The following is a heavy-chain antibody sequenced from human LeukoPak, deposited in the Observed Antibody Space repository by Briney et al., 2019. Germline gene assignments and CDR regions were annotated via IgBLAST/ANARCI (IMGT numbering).Heavy chain of an antibody. D-gene: IGHD2-2*01. CDR1: GGTFSSYA. Sequence: SVKVSCKASGGTFSSYAISWVRQAPGQGLEWMGGIIPIFGTANYAQKFQGRVTITTDESTSTAYMELSSLRFEDTAVYYCALPAVTNYYYYYMDVWGKGTTVTVSS. CDR3: ALPAVTNYYYYYMDV. J-gene: IGHJ6*03. V-gene: IGHV1-69*05. CDR2: IIPIFGTA.